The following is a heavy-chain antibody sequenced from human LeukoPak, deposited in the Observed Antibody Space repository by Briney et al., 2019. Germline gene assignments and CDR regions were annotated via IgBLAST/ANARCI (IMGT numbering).Heavy chain of an antibody. D-gene: IGHD3-16*02. Sequence: GGSLRLSCAASGFTFSSYSMNWVRQAPGKGLEWVSSISSSSSYIYYADSVKGRFTISRDNAKNSLYLQMNSLRAEDTAVYYCARDTPYDYVWGSYRDAFDIWGQGTMVTVSS. V-gene: IGHV3-21*01. CDR3: ARDTPYDYVWGSYRDAFDI. CDR1: GFTFSSYS. CDR2: ISSSSSYI. J-gene: IGHJ3*02.